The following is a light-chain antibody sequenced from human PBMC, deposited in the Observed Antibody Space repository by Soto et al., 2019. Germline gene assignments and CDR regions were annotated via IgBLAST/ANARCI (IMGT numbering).Light chain of an antibody. CDR2: GAS. CDR1: QSVSSN. V-gene: IGKV3-15*01. Sequence: EIVMTQSPATLSVSPGERATLSCRASQSVSSNLAWYQQKPGQAPRLLIHGASTRATGIPARFSGSGSGTEFTLTFSGLQSEEFAVYYCQQYNNWPPAFTFGPGTKVDIK. J-gene: IGKJ3*01. CDR3: QQYNNWPPAFT.